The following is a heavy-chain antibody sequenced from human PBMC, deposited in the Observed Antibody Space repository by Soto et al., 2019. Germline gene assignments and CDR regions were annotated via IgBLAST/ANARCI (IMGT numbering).Heavy chain of an antibody. CDR1: GYTFSSYG. CDR3: ARDEFGVARGVTLYYYYYGMDV. Sequence: GASVKVSCKASGYTFSSYGISWVRQAPGQGLEWVGWISAYNGNTNYAQKLQGRVTMTTDTSTSTAYMELRSLRSDDTAVYYCARDEFGVARGVTLYYYYYGMDVWGQGTTVTVSS. V-gene: IGHV1-18*01. D-gene: IGHD3-10*01. CDR2: ISAYNGNT. J-gene: IGHJ6*02.